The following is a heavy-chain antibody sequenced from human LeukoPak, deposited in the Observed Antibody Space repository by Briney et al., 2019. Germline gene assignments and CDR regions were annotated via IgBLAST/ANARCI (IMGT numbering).Heavy chain of an antibody. J-gene: IGHJ4*02. CDR2: IYSGGST. Sequence: PGGSLRLSCAASGFTVSSNYMSWVRQAPGKGLEWVSVIYSGGSTYYADSVKGRFTISRDNSKNTLYLQMNSLRAEDTAVYYCASMRGSYYSRYFDYWGQGTLVTVSS. CDR3: ASMRGSYYSRYFDY. V-gene: IGHV3-53*01. D-gene: IGHD1-26*01. CDR1: GFTVSSNY.